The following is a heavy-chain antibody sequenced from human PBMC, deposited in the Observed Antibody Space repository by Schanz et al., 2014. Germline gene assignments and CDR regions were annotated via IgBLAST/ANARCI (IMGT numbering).Heavy chain of an antibody. CDR3: ARDSRWTLRWHYYYGMDV. D-gene: IGHD2-8*01. J-gene: IGHJ6*02. CDR2: IIPILGIT. CDR1: GGTFSSYT. Sequence: QVQLVQSGAEVKKPGSSVKVSCKASGGTFSSYTISWVRQAPGQGLEWMGRIIPILGITNYAQKFQGRVTITAYNSTSTDFMKLTSLRSESTAVEYCARDSRWTLRWHYYYGMDVWGQGTTVIVSS. V-gene: IGHV1-69*08.